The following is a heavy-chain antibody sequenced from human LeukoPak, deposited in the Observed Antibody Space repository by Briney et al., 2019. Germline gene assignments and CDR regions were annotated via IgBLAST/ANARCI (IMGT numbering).Heavy chain of an antibody. CDR1: GFTFSSYE. J-gene: IGHJ6*02. V-gene: IGHV3-20*01. CDR2: INWNGGST. Sequence: GGSLRLSCAASGFTFSSYEMNWVRQAPGKGLEWVSGINWNGGSTDYADSVKGRFAISRDNAKNSLYLQMNSLGAEDTALYHCARGFAERGFYFGSGSLDVWGQGTTVTVSS. D-gene: IGHD3-10*01. CDR3: ARGFAERGFYFGSGSLDV.